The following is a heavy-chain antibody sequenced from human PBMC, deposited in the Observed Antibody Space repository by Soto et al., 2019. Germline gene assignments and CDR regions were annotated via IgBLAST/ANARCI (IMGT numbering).Heavy chain of an antibody. V-gene: IGHV4-59*11. CDR3: ARSGHSFAGAV. D-gene: IGHD3-16*01. Sequence: SETLSLTCTVSGASMENHYGSWIRQPPGKALEYIGYMFYTGRADYNASFTSRVTMSVDTSNNQFSLKLRSVTAADTAVYYCARSGHSFAGAVWGRGIQVTVSS. CDR1: GASMENHY. CDR2: MFYTGRA. J-gene: IGHJ4*02.